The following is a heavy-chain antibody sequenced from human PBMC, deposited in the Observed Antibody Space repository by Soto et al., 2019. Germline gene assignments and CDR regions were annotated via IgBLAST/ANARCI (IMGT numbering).Heavy chain of an antibody. D-gene: IGHD1-26*01. V-gene: IGHV4-59*02. Sequence: QVQLQESGPGVVKPSETLSLTCTVTGASVINDYWNWIRQPPGKGLEWIGFVYDSGSTSYNSSLKSRLTISVDTSKNQFSLKLSSVTAADTVVYYCVRQVGATGSYSYAVWGPGTMVTVSS. CDR1: GASVINDY. CDR3: VRQVGATGSYSYAV. J-gene: IGHJ3*01. CDR2: VYDSGST.